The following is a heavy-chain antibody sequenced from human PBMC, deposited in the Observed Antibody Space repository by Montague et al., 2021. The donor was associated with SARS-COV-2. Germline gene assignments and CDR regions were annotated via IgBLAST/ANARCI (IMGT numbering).Heavy chain of an antibody. Sequence: SETLSLTCTVSGGSISSYYWSWFRQPPGKGLEWIGYIYYSGSTNYNPPLKSRVTISVDTSKNQFSLKLSSATAADTAVYYCARVPYRLLFVPRYYGMDVWGQGTTVTVSS. CDR1: GGSISSYY. CDR2: IYYSGST. D-gene: IGHD2-2*01. CDR3: ARVPYRLLFVPRYYGMDV. V-gene: IGHV4-59*12. J-gene: IGHJ6*02.